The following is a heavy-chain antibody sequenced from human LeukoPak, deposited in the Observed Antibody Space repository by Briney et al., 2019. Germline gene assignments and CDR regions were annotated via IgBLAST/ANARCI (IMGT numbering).Heavy chain of an antibody. CDR1: GDSVSSHSAA. J-gene: IGHJ5*02. Sequence: SQTLSLTCAISGDSVSSHSAAWNWIRQSPSRGLEWLGRTYYRSKWFSDYAVSVKSRLTINADTSKNQFSLQLNSVSPEDTAVYYCARDSDYYASGTYYRVGFDPWGQGTLVTVSS. D-gene: IGHD3-10*01. V-gene: IGHV6-1*01. CDR3: ARDSDYYASGTYYRVGFDP. CDR2: TYYRSKWFS.